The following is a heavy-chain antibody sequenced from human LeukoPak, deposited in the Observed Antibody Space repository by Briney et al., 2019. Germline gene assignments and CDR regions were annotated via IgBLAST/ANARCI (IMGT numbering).Heavy chain of an antibody. CDR3: ARTRFCGNSGCYFYMDV. D-gene: IGHD2-2*01. CDR1: GFTFSSYA. Sequence: GGSLRLSCAASGFTFSSYAMSWVRQAPGKGLEWVSAISGSGGSTYYADSVKGRFTISRDNSKNTLYLQMNSLRAEDTAVYYCARTRFCGNSGCYFYMDVWGKGTRVIVSS. CDR2: ISGSGGST. V-gene: IGHV3-23*01. J-gene: IGHJ6*03.